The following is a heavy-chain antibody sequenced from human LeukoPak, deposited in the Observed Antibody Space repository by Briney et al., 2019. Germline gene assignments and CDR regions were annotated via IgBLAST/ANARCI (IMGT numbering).Heavy chain of an antibody. Sequence: GGSLRLSCAASGFTFSSYWMSWLREAPGKGLEWVTNIKQDGSEKYYVDSVKGRFTISRDNAKNSLYLQMNSLRVEDTAVYYCARESIVGYCSGGSCHATDDAFDIWGQGTMVTVSS. V-gene: IGHV3-7*01. J-gene: IGHJ3*02. CDR2: IKQDGSEK. CDR3: ARESIVGYCSGGSCHATDDAFDI. D-gene: IGHD2-15*01. CDR1: GFTFSSYW.